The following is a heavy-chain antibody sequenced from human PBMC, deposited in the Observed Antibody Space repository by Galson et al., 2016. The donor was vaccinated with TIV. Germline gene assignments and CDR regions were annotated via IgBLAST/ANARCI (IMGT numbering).Heavy chain of an antibody. J-gene: IGHJ3*01. CDR3: TRGGRQLWTSVAFDL. D-gene: IGHD3-10*01. CDR2: IDWNGENI. CDR1: GFSFQNYA. V-gene: IGHV3-9*01. Sequence: SLRLSCASSGFSFQNYAIHWVRQPPGKGLEWVSGIDWNGENIGYADSVKGRFTISRDNAKNSLYLQMNSLRHDDTALYFCTRGGRQLWTSVAFDLWGPGTMVTVSS.